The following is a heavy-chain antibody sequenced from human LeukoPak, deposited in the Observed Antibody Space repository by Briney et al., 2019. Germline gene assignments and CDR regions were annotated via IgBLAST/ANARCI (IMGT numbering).Heavy chain of an antibody. J-gene: IGHJ4*02. CDR2: IYSGDST. CDR1: GFTVSSDY. V-gene: IGHV3-53*04. Sequence: GGSLRLSCAASGFTVSSDYMSWVRQAPGKGLEWVSLIYSGDSTYYADSVRGRFIISRHSSKNTVYLQMNSLRVEDTAVYYCAKDSCSTTSCYSGKDYWGQGTLVTVSS. D-gene: IGHD2-2*01. CDR3: AKDSCSTTSCYSGKDY.